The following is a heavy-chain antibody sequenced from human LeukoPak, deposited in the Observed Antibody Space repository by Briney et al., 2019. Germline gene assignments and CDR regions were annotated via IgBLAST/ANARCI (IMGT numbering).Heavy chain of an antibody. CDR3: AREPPRARYCSGGSCYTTPPGFDP. CDR2: IYYSGST. CDR1: GGSISSGGYY. J-gene: IGHJ5*02. D-gene: IGHD2-15*01. V-gene: IGHV4-31*03. Sequence: SQTLSLTCTVSGGSISSGGYYWSWIRQHPGKGLEWIGYIYYSGSTYYNPSLKSRVTISVDTSKNQFSLKLSSVTAADTAVYYCAREPPRARYCSGGSCYTTPPGFDPWGQGTLVTVSS.